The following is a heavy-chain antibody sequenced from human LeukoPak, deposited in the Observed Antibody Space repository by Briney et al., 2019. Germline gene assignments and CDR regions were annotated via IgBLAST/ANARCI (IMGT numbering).Heavy chain of an antibody. V-gene: IGHV3-9*01. CDR2: INWNGGHV. D-gene: IGHD1-1*01. J-gene: IGHJ4*02. CDR3: AKDMSIGTGGMSLDY. CDR1: GFIFDDYA. Sequence: GGSLRLSCTASGFIFDDYAMHWVRLAPGKGLEWVSGINWNGGHVAYADSVKGRFAISRDNAKNSVYLQMKGLRADDTAFYYCAKDMSIGTGGMSLDYWGQGALVTVSS.